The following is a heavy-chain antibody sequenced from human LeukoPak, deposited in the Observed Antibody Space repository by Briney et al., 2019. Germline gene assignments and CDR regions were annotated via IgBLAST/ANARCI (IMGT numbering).Heavy chain of an antibody. CDR2: ISEYNGNT. Sequence: ASVKVSCKASGYTFTSYGISWVRQAPGQGLEWMGWISEYNGNTNYAQKFQGRVTMTTDTSTSTANLELRSLRSDDTAVYYCARDGVPAAVSCPGRFDPWGQGTLVTVST. V-gene: IGHV1-18*01. CDR1: GYTFTSYG. J-gene: IGHJ5*02. D-gene: IGHD2-2*01. CDR3: ARDGVPAAVSCPGRFDP.